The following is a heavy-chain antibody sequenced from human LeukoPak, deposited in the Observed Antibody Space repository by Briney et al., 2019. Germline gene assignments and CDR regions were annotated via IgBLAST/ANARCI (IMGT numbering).Heavy chain of an antibody. J-gene: IGHJ5*02. Sequence: SETLSLTCTVSGGSISSYYWSWIRQPPGKGLEWIAYISDIGSINYNPSLKSRVTISLDTSKNQFSLKLSSVTAADTAVYYCARQGNYDSSGYPYNWFDPWGQGTLVTVSS. CDR3: ARQGNYDSSGYPYNWFDP. V-gene: IGHV4-59*08. D-gene: IGHD3-22*01. CDR2: ISDIGSI. CDR1: GGSISSYY.